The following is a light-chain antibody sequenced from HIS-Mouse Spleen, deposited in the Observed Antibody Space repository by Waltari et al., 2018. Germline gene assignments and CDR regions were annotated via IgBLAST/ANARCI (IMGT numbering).Light chain of an antibody. J-gene: IGLJ3*02. CDR2: DDT. Sequence: SYVLTQPPSVSVAPGKTARITCGGNNIGSKSVHWYQQKPGQAPVLVVYDDTDRPSGSPERFSGSNSGNTATLTISRVEAGDEADYSCQVWDSSSDHRVFGGGTKLTVL. CDR1: NIGSKS. V-gene: IGLV3-21*03. CDR3: QVWDSSSDHRV.